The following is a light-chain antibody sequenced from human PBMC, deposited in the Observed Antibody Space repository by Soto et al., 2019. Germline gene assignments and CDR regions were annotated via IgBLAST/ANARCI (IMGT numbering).Light chain of an antibody. CDR3: QQSYSSPPLT. V-gene: IGKV1-39*01. CDR1: QSLYNY. CDR2: AAS. J-gene: IGKJ4*01. Sequence: DIQMTQSPSSLSASVGDRVTITCRASQSLYNYLNWYQQKPGKAPKLLIYAASSLQSGVPSRFSGSGSGTDFTLTISSLQPEDFATYFCQQSYSSPPLTFGGGTRVEIK.